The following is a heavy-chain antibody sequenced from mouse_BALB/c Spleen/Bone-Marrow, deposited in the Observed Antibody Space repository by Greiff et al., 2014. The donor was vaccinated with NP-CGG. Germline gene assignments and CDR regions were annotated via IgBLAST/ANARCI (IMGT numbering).Heavy chain of an antibody. Sequence: LVKTGASVKISCKASGYSFTGYYMHWVKQSHGKSLEWIGYISCYNGATSYNQKFKGKATFTVDTSSSTAYMQFNSLTSEDAAVYYCARKKYGIPYARDYWGQGTSGTVSS. J-gene: IGHJ4*01. CDR3: ARKKYGIPYARDY. D-gene: IGHD2-10*02. V-gene: IGHV1S34*01. CDR2: ISCYNGAT. CDR1: GYSFTGYY.